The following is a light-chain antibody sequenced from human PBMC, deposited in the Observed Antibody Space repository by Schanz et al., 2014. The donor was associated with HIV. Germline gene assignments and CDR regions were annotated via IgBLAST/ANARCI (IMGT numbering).Light chain of an antibody. Sequence: DIQMTQSPSSLSASVGDRVTITCRASQDIGNSLAWYQQHPGKVPKLLIYAASTLHSGVPSRFTGSGSGTDFSLNISSLQPEDFATYYCQNYNSAPLTFGGGTKVE. CDR2: AAS. CDR3: QNYNSAPLT. V-gene: IGKV1-27*01. J-gene: IGKJ4*01. CDR1: QDIGNS.